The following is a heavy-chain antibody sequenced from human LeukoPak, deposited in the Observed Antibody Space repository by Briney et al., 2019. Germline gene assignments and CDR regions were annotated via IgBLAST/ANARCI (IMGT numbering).Heavy chain of an antibody. J-gene: IGHJ4*02. V-gene: IGHV3-23*01. Sequence: TGGSLRLSCAASGFTFSSYAMSWVRQAPGKGLEWVSAISGSGGSTYYADSVKGRFTISRDNSKNTLYPQMNSLRAEDTAVYYCAKDKAAAGTWFFDYWGQGTLVTVSS. CDR1: GFTFSSYA. CDR2: ISGSGGST. CDR3: AKDKAAAGTWFFDY. D-gene: IGHD6-13*01.